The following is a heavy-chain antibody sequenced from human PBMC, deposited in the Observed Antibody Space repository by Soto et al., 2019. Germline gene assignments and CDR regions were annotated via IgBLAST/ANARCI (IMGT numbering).Heavy chain of an antibody. CDR2: IFYSGTT. D-gene: IGHD2-8*02. CDR3: ARDNSRYGAGGQPLVTYYFDY. Sequence: SETLSLTCTVSGGSIRSYYWSWIRQPPGKGLESIGYIFYSGTTSYNPSLKSRVTISLDTSKNQFSLKLSSVTAADTAVCYCARDNSRYGAGGQPLVTYYFDYWGQGTLVTVYS. V-gene: IGHV4-59*01. CDR1: GGSIRSYY. J-gene: IGHJ4*02.